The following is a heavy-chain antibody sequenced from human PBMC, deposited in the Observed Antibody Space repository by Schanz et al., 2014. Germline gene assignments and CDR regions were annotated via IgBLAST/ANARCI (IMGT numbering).Heavy chain of an antibody. CDR2: IKQDGIEK. V-gene: IGHV3-7*03. CDR1: GFTFGNFF. J-gene: IGHJ4*02. Sequence: EVQLVESGGGLVQPGGSLRLSCAASGFTFGNFFMSWVRQAPGKGLEWVANIKQDGIEKYYVDSVKGRFTISRDNSKNTLYLQMNSLIVEDTAVYYCAKEGTVVSGSPRDYWGRGTLVTVSS. CDR3: AKEGTVVSGSPRDY. D-gene: IGHD3-10*01.